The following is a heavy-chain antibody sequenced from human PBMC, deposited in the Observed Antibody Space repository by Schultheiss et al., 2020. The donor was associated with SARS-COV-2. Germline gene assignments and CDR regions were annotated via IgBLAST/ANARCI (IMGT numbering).Heavy chain of an antibody. D-gene: IGHD3-9*01. CDR3: ARGHETEYDILTGVYDF. CDR2: IYYDGKNK. CDR1: GFTISDFG. V-gene: IGHV3-33*01. J-gene: IGHJ4*02. Sequence: GGSLRLSCAVSGFTISDFGMHWVRQAPGKGLEWVAVIYYDGKNKNADSVKGRFTVSRDNSKNTLFLQMNSLRVEDTAVYYCARGHETEYDILTGVYDFWGQGTLVTVSS.